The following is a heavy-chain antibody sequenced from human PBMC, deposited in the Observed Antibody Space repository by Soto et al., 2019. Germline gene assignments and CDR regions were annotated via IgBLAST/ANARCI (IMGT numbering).Heavy chain of an antibody. V-gene: IGHV1-18*01. CDR2: LSAYNGNT. CDR1: GYTFTSYG. J-gene: IGHJ4*02. D-gene: IGHD3-10*01. CDR3: ARVPPAVFGELFGGIDY. Sequence: QVQLVQSGAEVKKPGASVKVSCKASGYTFTSYGISWVRQAPGQGLEWMGWLSAYNGNTNYAQKLQGRVTMTTDTSTSTAYMELRSLRSDDTAVYYCARVPPAVFGELFGGIDYWGQGTLVTVSS.